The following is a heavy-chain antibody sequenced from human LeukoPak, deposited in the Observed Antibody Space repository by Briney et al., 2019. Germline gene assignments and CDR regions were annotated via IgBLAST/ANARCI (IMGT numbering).Heavy chain of an antibody. J-gene: IGHJ4*02. CDR2: IYYSGST. V-gene: IGHV4-59*01. CDR3: ARDRGSYYTHFDY. CDR1: GGSISSYY. D-gene: IGHD1-26*01. Sequence: SETLSLTCTVSGGSISSYYWSWIRQPPGKGLEWIGYIYYSGSTNYNPSLKSRVTILVDTSKNQFSLKLSSVTAADTAVYYCARDRGSYYTHFDYWGQGTLVTVSS.